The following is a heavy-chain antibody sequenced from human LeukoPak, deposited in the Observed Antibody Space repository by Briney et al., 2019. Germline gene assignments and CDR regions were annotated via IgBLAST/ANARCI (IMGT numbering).Heavy chain of an antibody. D-gene: IGHD2-2*01. J-gene: IGHJ4*02. Sequence: ASVKVSCKASGYTFTGYYMHWVRQAPGQGLEWMGWINPNSGGTNYAQKFQGRVTMTRDTSISTAYMVLSRLRSDDTAVYYCARNTVPAAHIDYWGQGTLVTVSS. CDR2: INPNSGGT. CDR3: ARNTVPAAHIDY. V-gene: IGHV1-2*02. CDR1: GYTFTGYY.